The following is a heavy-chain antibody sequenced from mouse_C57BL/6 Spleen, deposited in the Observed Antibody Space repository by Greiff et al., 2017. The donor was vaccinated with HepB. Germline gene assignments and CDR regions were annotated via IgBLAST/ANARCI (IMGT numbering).Heavy chain of an antibody. D-gene: IGHD2-4*01. CDR3: AASPYYDYSEAY. J-gene: IGHJ3*01. Sequence: QVQLQQSGAELVKPGASVKLSCKASGYTVTSYWMQWVKQRPGQGLEWIGEIDPSDSYTNYNQKFKGKATLTVDTSSSTAYMQLSSLTSEDSAFYYCAASPYYDYSEAYWGQGTLVTVSA. V-gene: IGHV1-50*01. CDR2: IDPSDSYT. CDR1: GYTVTSYW.